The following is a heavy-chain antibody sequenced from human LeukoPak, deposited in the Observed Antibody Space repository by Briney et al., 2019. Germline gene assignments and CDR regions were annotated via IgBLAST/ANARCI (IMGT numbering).Heavy chain of an antibody. CDR3: AKDVGTWSLVVVVAAIDY. CDR2: ISGSGGST. D-gene: IGHD2-15*01. Sequence: GGSLRLSCAASGFTFTSYAMSWVRQAPGKGLEWVSAISGSGGSTYYADSVKGRFTISRDNSKNTLYLQMNSLRAEDTAVYYCAKDVGTWSLVVVVAAIDYWGQGILVTVSS. CDR1: GFTFTSYA. V-gene: IGHV3-23*01. J-gene: IGHJ4*02.